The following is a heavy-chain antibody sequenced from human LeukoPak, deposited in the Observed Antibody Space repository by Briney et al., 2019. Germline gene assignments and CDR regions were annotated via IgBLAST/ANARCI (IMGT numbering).Heavy chain of an antibody. D-gene: IGHD3-10*01. CDR1: GGSISSYY. CDR2: IYYSGST. J-gene: IGHJ4*02. CDR3: ARSIWFGELLPDY. Sequence: SETLSLTCTVSGGSISSYYWSWIRQPPGKGLERIGYIYYSGSTNYNPSLKSRVTISVDTSKNQFSLKLSSVTAADTAVYYCARSIWFGELLPDYWGQGTLVTVSS. V-gene: IGHV4-59*08.